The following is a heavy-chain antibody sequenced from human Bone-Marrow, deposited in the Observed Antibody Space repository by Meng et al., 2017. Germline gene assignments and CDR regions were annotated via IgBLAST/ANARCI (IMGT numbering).Heavy chain of an antibody. Sequence: ASVKVSCKASGYTFTSYAMHWVRQAPGQRLEWMGWINAGNGNTKYSQKFQGRVTITRDTSASTAYMELSSLRSEDTAVYYCALRAYYYYGMDVWGQGNTVTVSS. CDR2: INAGNGNT. CDR1: GYTFTSYA. V-gene: IGHV1-3*01. CDR3: ALRAYYYYGMDV. J-gene: IGHJ6*02.